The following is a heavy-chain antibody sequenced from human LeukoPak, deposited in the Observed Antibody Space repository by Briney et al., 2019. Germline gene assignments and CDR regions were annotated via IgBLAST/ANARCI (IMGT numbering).Heavy chain of an antibody. J-gene: IGHJ5*02. D-gene: IGHD2-15*01. CDR1: GFTFGNYA. CDR3: AKTQGYYDA. V-gene: IGHV3-23*01. CDR2: IYGSDDKT. Sequence: GGSLRLSCAASGFTFGNYAMNWVRQAPGKGLELVSGIYGSDDKTVYGDAVKGRFTISRHNSKNTLYLQMNSLRADDTAVYYCAKTQGYYDAWGQGALVTVSS.